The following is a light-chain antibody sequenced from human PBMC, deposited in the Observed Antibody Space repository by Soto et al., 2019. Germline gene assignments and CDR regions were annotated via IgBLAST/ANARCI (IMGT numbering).Light chain of an antibody. Sequence: DIQMTQSPSTLSASVGDRVTITCRASQSISSWLAWYQQKPGKAPNLLIYKASSLESGVPSRFSGSGSGTEFTLTISSLQPDDFATYYCQQYNSYSITFGPGTKVDIK. CDR2: KAS. CDR1: QSISSW. J-gene: IGKJ3*01. V-gene: IGKV1-5*03. CDR3: QQYNSYSIT.